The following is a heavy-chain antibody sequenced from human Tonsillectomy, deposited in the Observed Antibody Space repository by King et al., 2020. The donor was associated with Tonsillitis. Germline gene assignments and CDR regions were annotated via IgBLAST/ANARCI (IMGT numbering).Heavy chain of an antibody. CDR2: IRYDGSNK. CDR1: GFTFSTYG. V-gene: IGHV3-30*02. J-gene: IGHJ3*02. Sequence: VQLVESGGGVVQPGGPLRLSCTASGFTFSTYGMHCVRQAPGKGLEWGAFIRYDGSNKYYVDSVKGRFTISRDNSKNTLYLQMNRLRTVDTSAYYCVAPRSADSYGFDAFDIWGQGKMVTVSS. CDR3: VAPRSADSYGFDAFDI. D-gene: IGHD5-18*01.